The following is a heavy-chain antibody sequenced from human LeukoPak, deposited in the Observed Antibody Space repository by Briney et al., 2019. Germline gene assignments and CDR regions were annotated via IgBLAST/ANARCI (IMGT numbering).Heavy chain of an antibody. CDR2: IYAGDSDT. J-gene: IGHJ4*02. CDR1: GYNFTISW. D-gene: IGHD3-22*01. V-gene: IGHV5-51*01. CDR3: ARQAYYDSSRYYLFDS. Sequence: GESLKISCKGSGYNFTISWIGWMRQMPGKGLGWMGTIYAGDSDTRYRPSFQGQVTMSADKSISTAYLQWGSLKASDTAMYYCARQAYYDSSRYYLFDSWGQGTLVTVSS.